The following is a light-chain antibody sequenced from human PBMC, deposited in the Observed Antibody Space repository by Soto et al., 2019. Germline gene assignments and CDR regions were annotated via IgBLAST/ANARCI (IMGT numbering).Light chain of an antibody. CDR2: GAS. CDR1: QSVRSH. V-gene: IGKV3-15*01. CDR3: QQYNSWPWT. J-gene: IGKJ1*01. Sequence: ERVMTQSPATLSVSPGERATLSCTASQSVRSHLAWYQQKPGQAPSLLIYGASTRATGVPARFSGSGSETEFTLTISSLQSEDFAIYFCQQYNSWPWTFGQGTKVEIK.